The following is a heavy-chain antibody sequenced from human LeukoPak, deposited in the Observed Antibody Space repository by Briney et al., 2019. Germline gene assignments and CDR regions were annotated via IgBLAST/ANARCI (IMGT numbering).Heavy chain of an antibody. CDR1: GFTFSSYG. CDR2: IRYDGSNK. Sequence: GGSLRLSCAASGFTFSSYGMHWVRQAPGKGLEWVAFIRYDGSNKYYADSEKGRFTISRDNSKNTLYLQVNSLRAEDTAVYYCAKGHAYYYDSSGYPDAFDIWGQGTMVTVSS. CDR3: AKGHAYYYDSSGYPDAFDI. V-gene: IGHV3-30*02. J-gene: IGHJ3*02. D-gene: IGHD3-22*01.